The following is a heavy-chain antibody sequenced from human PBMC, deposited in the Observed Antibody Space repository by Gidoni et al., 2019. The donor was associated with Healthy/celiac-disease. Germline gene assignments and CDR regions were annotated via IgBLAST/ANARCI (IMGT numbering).Heavy chain of an antibody. V-gene: IGHV3-30-3*01. CDR1: GFTFSSYA. D-gene: IGHD4-17*01. CDR2: ISYDGSNK. Sequence: QVQLVESGGGVVQPGRSLRLSCAASGFTFSSYAMHWVRQAPGKGLEWVAVISYDGSNKYYADSVKGRFTISRDNSKNTLYLQMNSLRAEDTAVYYCARGRSSTGHDYWGQGTLVTVSS. CDR3: ARGRSSTGHDY. J-gene: IGHJ4*02.